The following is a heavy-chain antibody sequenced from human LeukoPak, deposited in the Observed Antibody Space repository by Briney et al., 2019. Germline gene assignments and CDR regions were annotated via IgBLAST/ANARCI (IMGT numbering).Heavy chain of an antibody. V-gene: IGHV3-21*01. CDR3: ARDRRGGFDP. CDR2: IGGGDT. D-gene: IGHD3-16*01. Sequence: GGSLRLSCAGSGFTFSIHAMSWVRQAPGKGLEWVSTIGGGDTYYADSVKGRFTISRDNAKNSLYLQMNSLRAEDTAVYYCARDRRGGFDPWGQGTLVTVSS. J-gene: IGHJ5*02. CDR1: GFTFSIHA.